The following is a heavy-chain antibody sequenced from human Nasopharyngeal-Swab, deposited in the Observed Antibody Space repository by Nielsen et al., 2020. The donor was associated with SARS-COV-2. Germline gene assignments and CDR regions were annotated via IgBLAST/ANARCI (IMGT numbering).Heavy chain of an antibody. CDR3: VKRKCSSPACSIDN. CDR1: GFTFSSSA. Sequence: GESLKISCTASGFTFSSSAMHWVRQAPGKGLEYVSAIKSDGSSTQYADSAKGRFTISRDNSRDSLFLQMSNLRGEDTAVYYCVKRKCSSPACSIDNWGQGTLVTVSS. D-gene: IGHD2-2*01. V-gene: IGHV3-64D*08. CDR2: IKSDGSST. J-gene: IGHJ4*02.